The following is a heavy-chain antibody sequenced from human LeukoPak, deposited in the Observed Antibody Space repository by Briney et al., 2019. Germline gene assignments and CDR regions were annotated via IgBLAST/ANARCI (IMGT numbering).Heavy chain of an antibody. CDR1: GFTSSSYA. CDR2: ISSSGSYI. J-gene: IGHJ4*02. V-gene: IGHV3-21*01. D-gene: IGHD3-22*01. Sequence: PGGSLRLSCAASGFTSSSYAMNWVRQAPGKGLEWVSSISSSGSYIYYADSVKGRFTISRDNAKNSLYPQMNSLRAEDTAVYYCALYDSSNYYSSYWGQGTLVTVSS. CDR3: ALYDSSNYYSSY.